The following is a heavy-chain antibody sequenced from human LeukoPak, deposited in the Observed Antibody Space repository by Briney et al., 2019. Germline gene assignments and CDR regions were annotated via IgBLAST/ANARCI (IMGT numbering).Heavy chain of an antibody. CDR2: ISWNSGRI. Sequence: GGSLRLSCAASGFTFHDYAMHWVRQAPGKGLEWVSGISWNSGRIGYADSVKGRFTISRDNAKNSLYLQMNSLRAEDTAVYYCASGVLRYFDWRAYAFDIWGQGTMVTVSS. CDR3: ASGVLRYFDWRAYAFDI. CDR1: GFTFHDYA. J-gene: IGHJ3*02. V-gene: IGHV3-9*01. D-gene: IGHD3-9*01.